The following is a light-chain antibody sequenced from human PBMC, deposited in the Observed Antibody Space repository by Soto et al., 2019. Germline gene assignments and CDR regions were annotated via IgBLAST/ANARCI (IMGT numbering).Light chain of an antibody. V-gene: IGKV3-20*01. CDR2: GAS. CDR3: QWYSATPT. CDR1: QSVNSPY. J-gene: IGKJ4*01. Sequence: EIVLTQSPGTLSLSPGERATLSCRASQSVNSPYLACYQQKPGQAPRLLIYGASSRATGIPDRLSGSGSGTCHPRTISRLEPEYFAVYYCQWYSATPTFGGGTKVELK.